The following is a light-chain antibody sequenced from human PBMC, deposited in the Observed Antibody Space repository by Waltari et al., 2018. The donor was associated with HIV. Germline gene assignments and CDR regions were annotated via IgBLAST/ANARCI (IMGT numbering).Light chain of an antibody. J-gene: IGLJ3*02. V-gene: IGLV2-23*02. Sequence: QSALTQPASVSGSPGQSITISCAGASNDVGYYNLVSWYQQHPGKAPKLMSYEVTKRPSGDSQRLYGAKSGNMASLTISGLQGEDEADYYCCSYAGSGTWVFGGGTKVTVL. CDR3: CSYAGSGTWV. CDR2: EVT. CDR1: SNDVGYYNL.